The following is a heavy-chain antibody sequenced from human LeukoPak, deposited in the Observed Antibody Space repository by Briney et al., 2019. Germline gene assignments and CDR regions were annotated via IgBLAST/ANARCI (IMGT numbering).Heavy chain of an antibody. V-gene: IGHV3-48*03. J-gene: IGHJ2*01. Sequence: GGSLRLSCAASGFTFTTYEMNWVRQAPGKGLEWVSYISGSGSSISYADSVEGRFTISRDNAKHSLYLQMNSLRAEDTAVYYCARDDVLSLGISFDLWGRGTLVTVSS. CDR1: GFTFTTYE. D-gene: IGHD3-10*02. CDR3: ARDDVLSLGISFDL. CDR2: ISGSGSSI.